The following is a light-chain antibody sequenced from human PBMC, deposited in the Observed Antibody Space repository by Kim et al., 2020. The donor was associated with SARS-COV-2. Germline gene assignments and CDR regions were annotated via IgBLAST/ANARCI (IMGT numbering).Light chain of an antibody. CDR2: DAS. CDR3: QYRRT. Sequence: PGERATLSCGTSQTVSNSLAWYQQKPGQAPRLLIYDASNRATGIPVRFSGSGSGTDFSLTISNLEPEDFAVYYCQYRRTFGQGTKVDIK. V-gene: IGKV3-11*01. CDR1: QTVSNS. J-gene: IGKJ1*01.